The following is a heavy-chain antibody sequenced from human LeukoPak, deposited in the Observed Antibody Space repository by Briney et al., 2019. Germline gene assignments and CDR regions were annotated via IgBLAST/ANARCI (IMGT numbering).Heavy chain of an antibody. V-gene: IGHV4-61*02. CDR1: GGAISSDTYY. CDR3: ARELGI. Sequence: SRTLSLTCTLSGGAISSDTYYWSWIRQPAGKRLEWIGRIYTSGSTNYNPSLKSRVTISLDTSKNQFSLKLSSVTAADTAVYYCARELGIWGQGTLVTVSS. CDR2: IYTSGST. J-gene: IGHJ4*02. D-gene: IGHD3-16*01.